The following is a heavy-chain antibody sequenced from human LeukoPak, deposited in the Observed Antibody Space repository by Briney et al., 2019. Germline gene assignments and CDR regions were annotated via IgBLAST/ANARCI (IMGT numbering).Heavy chain of an antibody. D-gene: IGHD3-10*01. CDR1: GGSISSSSYY. V-gene: IGHV4-39*07. Sequence: KPSETLSLTCTVSGGSISSSSYYWGWIRQPPGKGLEWIGSIYYSGSTYYNPSLKSRVTISVDTSKNQFSLKLSSVTAADTAVYYCGRLVTGRLGITMVRGVIYYFDYWGQGTLVTVSS. J-gene: IGHJ4*02. CDR3: GRLVTGRLGITMVRGVIYYFDY. CDR2: IYYSGST.